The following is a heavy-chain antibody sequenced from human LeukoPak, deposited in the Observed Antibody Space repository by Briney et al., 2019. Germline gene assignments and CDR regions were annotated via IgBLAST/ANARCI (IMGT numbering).Heavy chain of an antibody. V-gene: IGHV4-34*01. CDR2: INHSGSP. J-gene: IGHJ1*01. Sequence: SETVSLTCAVCGGSFSGYYWSWIRQPPGKGLEGIGEINHSGSPNSNPSLKSRVTISLDTYKTQVSLKLTSVTAADTAVYYCARHPPYCGGHCYFQHWGQGTLVTVSS. D-gene: IGHD2-21*02. CDR3: ARHPPYCGGHCYFQH. CDR1: GGSFSGYY.